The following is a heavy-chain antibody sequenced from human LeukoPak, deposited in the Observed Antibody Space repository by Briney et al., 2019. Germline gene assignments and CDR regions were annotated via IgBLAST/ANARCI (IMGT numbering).Heavy chain of an antibody. CDR1: GLTFSSYW. J-gene: IGHJ4*02. CDR2: IKQDGSEK. Sequence: GGSLRLTCAASGLTFSSYWMSWVRQAPGKGLEWVANIKQDGSEKYYVDSVKGRFTISRDNAKNSLYLQMNSLRAEDTAVYYCARDPILDYWGQGTLVTVSS. CDR3: ARDPILDY. V-gene: IGHV3-7*01.